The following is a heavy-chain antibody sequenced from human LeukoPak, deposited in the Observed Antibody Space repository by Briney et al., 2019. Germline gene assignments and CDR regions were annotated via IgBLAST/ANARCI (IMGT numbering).Heavy chain of an antibody. CDR2: IIPIFGTA. J-gene: IGHJ4*02. CDR3: NTGAQNFNFDY. V-gene: IGHV1-69*13. CDR1: GGTFSSYA. D-gene: IGHD1-14*01. Sequence: SVKVSCKASGGTFSSYAISWVRQAPGQGLEWMGGIIPIFGTANYAQKFQGRVTITADESMSTAYMELSSLRSEDTAVYYCNTGAQNFNFDYWGQGTLVTVSS.